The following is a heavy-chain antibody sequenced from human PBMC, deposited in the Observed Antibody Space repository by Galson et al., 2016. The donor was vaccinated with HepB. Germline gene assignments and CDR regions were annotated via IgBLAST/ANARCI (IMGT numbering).Heavy chain of an antibody. CDR2: ISYDGGNK. CDR1: GFSFNNYG. D-gene: IGHD6-13*01. V-gene: IGHV3-30*18. J-gene: IGHJ3*02. Sequence: SLRLSCAASGFSFNNYGMHWVRQAPGKGLEWVAVISYDGGNKYYADSVKGRFTISRDNSKNTLFLQMNSLRTEDTAVYCCAKLPGAAAATSDPFDIWGQGTVVTVS. CDR3: AKLPGAAAATSDPFDI.